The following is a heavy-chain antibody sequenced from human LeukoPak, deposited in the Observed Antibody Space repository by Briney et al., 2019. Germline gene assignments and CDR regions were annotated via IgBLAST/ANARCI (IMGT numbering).Heavy chain of an antibody. J-gene: IGHJ4*02. CDR2: ISYDGSNK. CDR3: AKDLESGSYFLFDY. V-gene: IGHV3-30-3*01. Sequence: GGSLRLSCAASGFTFSSYAMHWVRQAPGKGLEWVAVISYDGSNKYYADSVKGRFTISRDNSKNTLYLQMNSLRAEDTAVYYCAKDLESGSYFLFDYWGQGTLVTVSS. CDR1: GFTFSSYA. D-gene: IGHD1-26*01.